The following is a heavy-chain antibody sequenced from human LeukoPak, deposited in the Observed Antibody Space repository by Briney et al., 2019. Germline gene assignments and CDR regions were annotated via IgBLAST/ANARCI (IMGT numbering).Heavy chain of an antibody. CDR3: VRGGTIGFDY. V-gene: IGHV3-13*01. CDR2: IGTVGDT. Sequence: GGSLRLSCEVSGLSFSNSDMHWVRHGKGKGLEWVSSIGTVGDTYYAVSVKGRFIISRENAKNSLYLQMNSLRAGDTALYYCVRGGTIGFDYWGRGTLVTVSS. J-gene: IGHJ4*02. CDR1: GLSFSNSD.